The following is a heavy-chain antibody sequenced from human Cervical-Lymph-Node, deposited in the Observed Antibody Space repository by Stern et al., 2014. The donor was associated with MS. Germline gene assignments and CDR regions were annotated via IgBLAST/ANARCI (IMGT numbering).Heavy chain of an antibody. Sequence: EVQLVESGAEVRKPGESLKISCKGSGYSFTNYWIAWVRQMPGKGLEWMGIIYSLDSDTRYSPSFQGQVTISADKSISTAYLQWDSLRASDTAIYFCARYAVEMSTRYLDYWGQGTLVTVSS. J-gene: IGHJ4*02. CDR2: IYSLDSDT. CDR1: GYSFTNYW. CDR3: ARYAVEMSTRYLDY. D-gene: IGHD5-24*01. V-gene: IGHV5-51*01.